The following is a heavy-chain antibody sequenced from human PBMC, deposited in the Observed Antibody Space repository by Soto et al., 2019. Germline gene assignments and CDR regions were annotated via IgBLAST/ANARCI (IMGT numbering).Heavy chain of an antibody. CDR1: GFTFSSYG. D-gene: IGHD3-22*01. J-gene: IGHJ6*02. V-gene: IGHV3-30*03. CDR3: ARDGCYYDSSGSACMDV. CDR2: ISYDGSNK. Sequence: GGSLRLSCVASGFTFSSYGMHWVRQAPGKGLEWVAVISYDGSNKYYADSVKGRFTISRDNSKNTLYLQMNSLRAEDTAVYYCARDGCYYDSSGSACMDVWGQGTTVTVSS.